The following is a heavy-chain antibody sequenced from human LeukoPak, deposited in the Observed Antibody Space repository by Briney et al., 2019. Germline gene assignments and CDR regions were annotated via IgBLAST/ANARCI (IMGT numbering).Heavy chain of an antibody. D-gene: IGHD2-8*01. CDR2: MNPNSGNT. J-gene: IGHJ6*02. Sequence: ASVKVSCKASGYTFTSYDINWVRQATGQGLEWMGWMNPNSGNTGYAQKFQGRVTMTRDTSISTAYMELSRLRSDDTAVYYCARAGHCTNGVCYGLYYYGMDVWGQGTTVTVSS. CDR3: ARAGHCTNGVCYGLYYYGMDV. CDR1: GYTFTSYD. V-gene: IGHV1-8*01.